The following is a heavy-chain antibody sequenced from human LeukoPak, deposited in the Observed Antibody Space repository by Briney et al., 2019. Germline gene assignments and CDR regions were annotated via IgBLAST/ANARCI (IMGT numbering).Heavy chain of an antibody. CDR1: GGTFSSYA. D-gene: IGHD5-18*01. V-gene: IGHV1-69*05. CDR2: IIPIFGTA. J-gene: IGHJ4*02. Sequence: ASVKVSCKASGGTFSSYAISWVRQAPGQGLEWMGGIIPIFGTANYAQKFQGRVTITTDESTSTAYMELSSLRSEDTAVYYCARGLSYGQGGYFDYWGQGTLVTVSS. CDR3: ARGLSYGQGGYFDY.